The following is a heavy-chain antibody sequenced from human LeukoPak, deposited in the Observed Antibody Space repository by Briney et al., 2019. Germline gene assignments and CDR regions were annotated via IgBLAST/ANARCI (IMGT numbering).Heavy chain of an antibody. V-gene: IGHV3-30*02. CDR3: AKPGGYCSSTSCLYYFDY. CDR2: IRYDGSNK. Sequence: GGPLRLSCAASGFTFSSYGMHWVRQAPGKGLEWVAFIRYDGSNKYYADSVKGRFTISRDNSKNTLYLQMNSLRAEDTAVYYCAKPGGYCSSTSCLYYFDYWGQGTLVTVSS. D-gene: IGHD2-2*01. CDR1: GFTFSSYG. J-gene: IGHJ4*02.